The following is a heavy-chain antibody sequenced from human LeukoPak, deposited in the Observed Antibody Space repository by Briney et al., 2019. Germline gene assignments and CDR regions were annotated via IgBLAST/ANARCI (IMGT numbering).Heavy chain of an antibody. V-gene: IGHV3-7*01. CDR1: GFTFSSYW. Sequence: GGSLRLSCAASGFTFSSYWVSWVRQAPGKGLEWVANIKQDGSEKYYVDSVKGRFTISRDNAKNSLYLQMNSLRAEDTAVYYCARGALRFLEWLFPLSFDYWGQGTLVTVSS. CDR3: ARGALRFLEWLFPLSFDY. D-gene: IGHD3-3*01. J-gene: IGHJ4*02. CDR2: IKQDGSEK.